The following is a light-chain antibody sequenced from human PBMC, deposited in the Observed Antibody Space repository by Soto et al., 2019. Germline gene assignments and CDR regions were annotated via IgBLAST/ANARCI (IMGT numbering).Light chain of an antibody. Sequence: EIVLTQSPATLSLSPGERATLSCRASQSVSSYLAWYHQKPGQAPRLLIYDASNSATGIPARFSGSGSGTDFSLTISSLAPEDFAVYYCQQRSNWPLYTFGQGTKVEIK. CDR1: QSVSSY. CDR2: DAS. CDR3: QQRSNWPLYT. V-gene: IGKV3-11*01. J-gene: IGKJ2*01.